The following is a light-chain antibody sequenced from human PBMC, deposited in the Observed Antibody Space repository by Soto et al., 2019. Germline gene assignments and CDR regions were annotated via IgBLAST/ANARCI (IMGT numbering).Light chain of an antibody. V-gene: IGLV2-14*03. CDR1: SSDVGGYNF. Sequence: QSALTQPASVSGSPGQSITISCTVTSSDVGGYNFVSWYQQPPGNAPKLKIHEVLNRPSGVSSRFSGSKSCNTASLTISGIQAEVDAVYACCSHSASIHWRFGGGTKINVL. CDR3: CSHSASIHWR. J-gene: IGLJ3*02. CDR2: EVL.